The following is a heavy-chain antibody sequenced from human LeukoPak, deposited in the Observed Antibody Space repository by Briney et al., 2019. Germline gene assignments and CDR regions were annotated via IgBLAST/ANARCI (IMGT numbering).Heavy chain of an antibody. CDR1: GGSFSGYY. CDR3: ARRDWNYLILAGKYYFDY. J-gene: IGHJ4*02. CDR2: INHSGST. D-gene: IGHD1-7*01. V-gene: IGHV4-34*01. Sequence: SETLSLTCAVYGGSFSGYYWSWIRQPPGKGLEWIGEINHSGSTNYNPSLKSRVTISVDTSKNQFSLKLSSVTAADTAVYYCARRDWNYLILAGKYYFDYWGQGTLVTVSS.